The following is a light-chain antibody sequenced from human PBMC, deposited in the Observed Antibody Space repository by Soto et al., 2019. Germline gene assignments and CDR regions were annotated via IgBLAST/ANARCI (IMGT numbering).Light chain of an antibody. CDR3: HQYDSSPT. Sequence: EIVMTQSPATLSVSPGERATLSCRASQSASSSYLAWYQQKPGQAPRLLIYGASSRATGIPDRFSGSGSGTDFTLTISRLEPGDFAVYYCHQYDSSPTFGQGTRLEIK. V-gene: IGKV3-20*01. CDR1: QSASSSY. CDR2: GAS. J-gene: IGKJ5*01.